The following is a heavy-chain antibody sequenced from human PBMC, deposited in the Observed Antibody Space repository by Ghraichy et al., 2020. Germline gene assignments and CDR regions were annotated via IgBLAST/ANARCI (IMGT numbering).Heavy chain of an antibody. V-gene: IGHV3-7*01. D-gene: IGHD2-2*01. CDR2: INPGGTAK. CDR1: GFTFSSAR. J-gene: IGHJ4*01. CDR3: ASGLDAMDY. Sequence: GGSLRLSCAASGFTFSSARMTWIRQAPGKGPEWVANINPGGTAKNYVDSVKGRFTVSRDNAENSVHLQMNSLRDEDTAVYYCASGLDAMDYWGQGTPVTVSS.